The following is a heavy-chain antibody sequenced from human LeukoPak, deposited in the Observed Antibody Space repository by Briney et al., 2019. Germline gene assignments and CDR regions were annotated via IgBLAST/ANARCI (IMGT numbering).Heavy chain of an antibody. D-gene: IGHD3-16*02. V-gene: IGHV4-34*01. CDR2: INHSGST. CDR3: ARVGYEYVWGSYRRDHYFDY. J-gene: IGHJ4*02. CDR1: GGSFSGYY. Sequence: PSETLSLTCAVYGGSFSGYYWSWIRQPPGKGLEWIGQINHSGSTNYNPSLKSRVTVSVDTSKNQFSLKLSSVTAADTAVYYCARVGYEYVWGSYRRDHYFDYWGQGSLVTVSS.